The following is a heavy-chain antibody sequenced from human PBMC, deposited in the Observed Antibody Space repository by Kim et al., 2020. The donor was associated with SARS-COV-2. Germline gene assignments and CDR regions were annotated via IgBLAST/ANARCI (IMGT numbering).Heavy chain of an antibody. D-gene: IGHD1-1*01. Sequence: TYYADSVKGRFTISRDNPKNTLDLQMNSLRAEDTAVYSCARDVRGTRAFDVWGQGTLVAVSS. CDR2: T. J-gene: IGHJ3*01. CDR3: ARDVRGTRAFDV. V-gene: IGHV3-23*01.